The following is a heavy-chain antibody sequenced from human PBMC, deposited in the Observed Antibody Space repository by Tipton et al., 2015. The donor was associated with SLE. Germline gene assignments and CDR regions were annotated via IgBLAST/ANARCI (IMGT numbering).Heavy chain of an antibody. V-gene: IGHV3-74*01. Sequence: FTFSRDNAKNTMYLQMNSLRAEDTAVYYCAREGRGAFDVWGQGTMVSVSS. CDR3: AREGRGAFDV. J-gene: IGHJ3*01. D-gene: IGHD1-26*01.